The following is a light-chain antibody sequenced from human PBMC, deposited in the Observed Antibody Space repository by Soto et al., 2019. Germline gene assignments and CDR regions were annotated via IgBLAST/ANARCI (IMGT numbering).Light chain of an antibody. J-gene: IGLJ1*01. CDR2: HVT. Sequence: QSVLTQPASVSGSLGQSITISCSGTSNDVGAYNYVSWYQQYPGKAPKLMIYHVTDRPSGVFNRFSGSKSGNTASLTISGLQAEDEADYYCCSYTTSNTFVFGTGTKVTVL. V-gene: IGLV2-14*01. CDR1: SNDVGAYNY. CDR3: CSYTTSNTFV.